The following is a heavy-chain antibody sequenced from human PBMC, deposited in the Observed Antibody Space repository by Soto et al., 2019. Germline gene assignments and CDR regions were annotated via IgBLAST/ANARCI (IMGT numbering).Heavy chain of an antibody. CDR2: IDPSDSYT. CDR3: ARQSILTGSFDY. V-gene: IGHV5-10-1*01. J-gene: IGHJ4*02. CDR1: GYSFTSYW. Sequence: GESLKISCKGSGYSFTSYWISWVRQMPGKGLEWMGSIDPSDSYTTYSPSFQGHVTISADKSISTAYLQWSSLKASDTAMYYCARQSILTGSFDYWGQGTMVTVSS. D-gene: IGHD3-9*01.